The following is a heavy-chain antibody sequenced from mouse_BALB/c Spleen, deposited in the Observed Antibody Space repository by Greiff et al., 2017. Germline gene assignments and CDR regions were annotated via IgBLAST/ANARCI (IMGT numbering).Heavy chain of an antibody. V-gene: IGHV2-9*02. CDR1: GFSLTSYG. D-gene: IGHD2-2*01. J-gene: IGHJ3*01. CDR3: ASIYYGYDGAGFAY. Sequence: VQRVESGPGLVATSQSLSITCTVSGFSLTSYGVHWVRQPPGKGLEWLGVIWAGGSTNYNSALMSRLSISKDNSKSQVFLKMNSLQTDDTAMYYCASIYYGYDGAGFAYWGQGTLVTVSA. CDR2: IWAGGST.